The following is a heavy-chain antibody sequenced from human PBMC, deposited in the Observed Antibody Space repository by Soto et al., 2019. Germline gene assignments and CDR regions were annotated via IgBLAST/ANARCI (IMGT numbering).Heavy chain of an antibody. J-gene: IGHJ4*02. CDR1: GFTFSSYG. D-gene: IGHD6-19*01. V-gene: IGHV3-30*18. Sequence: QVQLVESGGGVVQPGRSLRLSCSSSGFTFSSYGMHWVRQAPGEGLEWVAVISYGGSNKYYADSVNVRFTISRDNSKNTLYLQMNSLRAEDTAVYYCAKDVAPDSSGWYGFDYWGQGNLVTVSS. CDR3: AKDVAPDSSGWYGFDY. CDR2: ISYGGSNK.